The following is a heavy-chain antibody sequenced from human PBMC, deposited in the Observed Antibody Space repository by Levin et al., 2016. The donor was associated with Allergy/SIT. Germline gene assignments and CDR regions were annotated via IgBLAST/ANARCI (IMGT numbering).Heavy chain of an antibody. CDR3: ARGRGYSYGLFDY. V-gene: IGHV4-59*01. Sequence: WIRQPPGKGLEWIGYIYYSGSTNYNPSLKSRVTISVDTSKNQFSLKLSSVTAADTAVYYCARGRGYSYGLFDYWGQGTLVTVSS. CDR2: IYYSGST. J-gene: IGHJ4*02. D-gene: IGHD5-18*01.